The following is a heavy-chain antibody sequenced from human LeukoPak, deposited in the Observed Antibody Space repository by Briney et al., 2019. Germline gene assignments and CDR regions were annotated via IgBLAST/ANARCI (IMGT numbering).Heavy chain of an antibody. D-gene: IGHD4-17*01. CDR2: ISSSGSTI. V-gene: IGHV3-48*03. J-gene: IGHJ4*02. CDR1: GFTFSSYE. CDR3: ARNRGEPLDY. Sequence: PGGSLRLSCAASGFTFSSYEMNWVRQAPGKGLEWVSYISSSGSTIYYADSVKGRFTISRDNAKNSLYLQMNSLRAEDTAVHYCARNRGEPLDYWGQGTLVTVSS.